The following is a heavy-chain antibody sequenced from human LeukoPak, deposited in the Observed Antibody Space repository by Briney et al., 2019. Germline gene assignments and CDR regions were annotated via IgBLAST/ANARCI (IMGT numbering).Heavy chain of an antibody. CDR2: INHSGST. J-gene: IGHJ5*02. CDR1: GGSFSGYY. V-gene: IGHV4-34*01. CDR3: ARHWGAAFDP. Sequence: PSETLSLTCAVYGGSFSGYYWSWIRQPPGKGLEWIGEINHSGSTNYNPSLKSRVTISVDTSKNQFSLKLSSVTAADTAVYYCARHWGAAFDPWGQGTLVTVSS. D-gene: IGHD3-16*01.